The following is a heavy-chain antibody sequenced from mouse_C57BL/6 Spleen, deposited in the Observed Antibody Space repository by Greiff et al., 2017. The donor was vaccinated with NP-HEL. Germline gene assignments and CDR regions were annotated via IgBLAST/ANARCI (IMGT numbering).Heavy chain of an antibody. J-gene: IGHJ2*01. D-gene: IGHD1-1*01. CDR3: ARWRTTSFDY. CDR1: GYTFTDYY. CDR2: INPNNGGT. Sequence: EVQLQQSGPELVKPGASVKISCKASGYTFTDYYMNWVKQSHGKSLEWIGDINPNNGGTSYNQKFKGKATLTVDKSSSTAYMELRSLTSEDSAVYYCARWRTTSFDYWGQGTTLTVSS. V-gene: IGHV1-26*01.